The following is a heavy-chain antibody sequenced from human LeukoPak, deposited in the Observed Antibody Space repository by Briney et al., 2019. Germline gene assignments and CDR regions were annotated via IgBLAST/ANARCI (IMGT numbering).Heavy chain of an antibody. Sequence: AGGSLRLSCAASGFTFSSYAMSWVRQAPGKGLEWVSAISGSTSSTYYTDSVKGRFTISRDNSKNTLYLQMNSLRAEDTAVYYCRTVTTYFYWGQGTLVTVSS. CDR1: GFTFSSYA. V-gene: IGHV3-23*01. J-gene: IGHJ4*02. CDR3: RTVTTYFY. D-gene: IGHD4-17*01. CDR2: ISGSTSST.